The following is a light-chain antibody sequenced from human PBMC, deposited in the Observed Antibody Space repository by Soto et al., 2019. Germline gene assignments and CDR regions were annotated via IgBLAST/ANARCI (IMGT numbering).Light chain of an antibody. CDR3: QPYDSSLSGSVV. CDR1: SSNIGAGYD. Sequence: QSVLTQPPSVSGAPGQRVTISCTGSSSNIGAGYDVHWYQQLPGTAPKLLIYGNSNRPSGVPDRFSGSKSGTSASLAITRLQAEDEADYYCQPYDSSLSGSVVFGGGTKVTVL. J-gene: IGLJ2*01. CDR2: GNS. V-gene: IGLV1-40*01.